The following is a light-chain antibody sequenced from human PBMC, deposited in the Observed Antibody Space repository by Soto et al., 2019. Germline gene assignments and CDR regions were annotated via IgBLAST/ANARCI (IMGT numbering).Light chain of an antibody. CDR3: CSYAGGRSVI. CDR1: SSDVGGYNF. V-gene: IGLV2-23*01. CDR2: EGS. Sequence: QPVLTQPASVSGSPGQSITISCTGTSSDVGGYNFVSWYQQHPGKAPKLMIYEGSKRPSGVSNRFSGSKSGNTASLTITGLQVEDEADYYCCSYAGGRSVIFGGGTQLTVL. J-gene: IGLJ2*01.